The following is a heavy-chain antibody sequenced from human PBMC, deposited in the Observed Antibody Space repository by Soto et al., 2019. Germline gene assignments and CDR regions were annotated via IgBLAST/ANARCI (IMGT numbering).Heavy chain of an antibody. J-gene: IGHJ4*02. V-gene: IGHV1-69*13. CDR3: AAHIWTGRRVLVMARP. Sequence: ASVKVSCNASGGTFSSYAISWVRQAPGQGRDWMGWLIPIFGTENSAQKFQGRVTITAAESTSTAYMELSSLRSADTAVYYCAAHIWTGRRVLVMARPWGQGTLVTVSS. CDR1: GGTFSSYA. D-gene: IGHD3-9*01. CDR2: LIPIFGTE.